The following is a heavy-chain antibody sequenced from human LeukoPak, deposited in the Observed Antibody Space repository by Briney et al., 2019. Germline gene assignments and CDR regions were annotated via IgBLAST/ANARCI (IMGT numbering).Heavy chain of an antibody. CDR1: GFTFSSYA. D-gene: IGHD3-10*01. CDR2: ISGSGGST. V-gene: IGHV3-23*01. J-gene: IGHJ4*02. CDR3: AKAKGVWFGELLRVFDY. Sequence: PGGSLRLSCAASGFTFSSYAMSWVRQAPGKGLEWVSAISGSGGSTYYADSVKGRFTISRDNSKNTLYPQMNSLRAEDTAVYYCAKAKGVWFGELLRVFDYWGQGTLVTVSS.